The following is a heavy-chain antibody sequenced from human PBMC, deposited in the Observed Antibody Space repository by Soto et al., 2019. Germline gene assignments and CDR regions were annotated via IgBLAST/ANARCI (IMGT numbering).Heavy chain of an antibody. CDR3: ARQRTTVVTQAYFDH. V-gene: IGHV4-39*01. D-gene: IGHD2-21*02. Sequence: SETLSLTCIVSGESLSSSSYYWGWLRQPPGKGLDWSGSIYYSGRTYYNPSLKSRVTISIDTSKNQFSLKLSSVTATDTAVYYWARQRTTVVTQAYFDHWGQGALVTVSS. CDR1: GESLSSSSYY. CDR2: IYYSGRT. J-gene: IGHJ4*02.